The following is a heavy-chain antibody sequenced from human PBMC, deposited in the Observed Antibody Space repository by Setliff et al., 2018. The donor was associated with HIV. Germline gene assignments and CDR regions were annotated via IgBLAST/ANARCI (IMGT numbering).Heavy chain of an antibody. J-gene: IGHJ6*03. CDR2: IHHSGST. CDR1: GDSIFSVPSY. CDR3: ARDYYDDTYYRPGIYYYYYMDV. V-gene: IGHV4-39*07. Sequence: SETLSLTCTVSGDSIFSVPSYWGWFRQPPGKGLEWIGYIHHSGSTFYSPSLRSRVTISIDKSNNQFSLKLSSVTAADTAVYYCARDYYDDTYYRPGIYYYYYMDVWGKGTTVTVSS. D-gene: IGHD3-10*01.